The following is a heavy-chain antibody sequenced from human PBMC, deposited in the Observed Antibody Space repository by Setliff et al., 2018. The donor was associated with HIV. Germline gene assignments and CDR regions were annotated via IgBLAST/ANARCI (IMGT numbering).Heavy chain of an antibody. Sequence: SETLSLTCTVSGGSISSGGYYWSWIRQHPGKGLEWIGYIYYSGSTYYNPSLKSRVTISVDTSKNQFSLKLSSVTAADTAVYYCAREGSYSGSYSWGIGYWGQGTLVTVSS. CDR3: AREGSYSGSYSWGIGY. CDR2: IYYSGST. CDR1: GGSISSGGYY. V-gene: IGHV4-31*03. D-gene: IGHD1-26*01. J-gene: IGHJ4*02.